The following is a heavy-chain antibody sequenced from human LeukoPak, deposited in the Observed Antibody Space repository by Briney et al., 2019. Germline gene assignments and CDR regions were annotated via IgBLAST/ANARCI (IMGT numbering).Heavy chain of an antibody. J-gene: IGHJ4*02. Sequence: GRSLRLSCVASGFNFRTYAMDWVRQAPGKGLEWVGDISYDGGYASYAAAVRDRFTISRDNSKYTLFLQINSLRPEDAAVYYCATESSLSNWGQGTLVTVSS. V-gene: IGHV3-30*04. CDR3: ATESSLSN. CDR1: GFNFRTYA. CDR2: ISYDGGYA.